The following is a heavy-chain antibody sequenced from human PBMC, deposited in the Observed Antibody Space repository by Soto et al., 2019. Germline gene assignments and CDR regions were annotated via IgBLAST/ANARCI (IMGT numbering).Heavy chain of an antibody. CDR3: ARGPYDYVWGSDPPHFDY. CDR1: GFTFSDYY. CDR2: ISSRGSNI. D-gene: IGHD3-16*02. V-gene: IGHV3-11*01. J-gene: IGHJ4*02. Sequence: QVQLVESGGGLVKPGGSLRLSCAASGFTFSDYYMSWIRQAPGKGLEWVSYISSRGSNIYYADSVKARCTISRDNAKNSLYLQMNSLRAEDTAVYYCARGPYDYVWGSDPPHFDYWGQGTLVTVSS.